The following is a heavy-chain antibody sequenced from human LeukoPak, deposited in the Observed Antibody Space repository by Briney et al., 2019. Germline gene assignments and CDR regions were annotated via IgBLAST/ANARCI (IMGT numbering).Heavy chain of an antibody. CDR1: GGSISSYY. D-gene: IGHD4-23*01. Sequence: PSETLSLTCTVSGGSISSYYWSWIRQPPGKGLEWIGYIFYSGSTNYNPSLKSRVTISVDTSKNQFSLKLSSVTAADTAVYYCATPTGGDDAFDIWGQGTMVTVSS. V-gene: IGHV4-59*01. CDR3: ATPTGGDDAFDI. CDR2: IFYSGST. J-gene: IGHJ3*02.